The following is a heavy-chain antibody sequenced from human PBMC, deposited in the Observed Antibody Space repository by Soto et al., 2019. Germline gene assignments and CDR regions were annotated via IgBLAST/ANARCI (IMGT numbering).Heavy chain of an antibody. Sequence: SETLSLTCTVSGGSISSGGYYWSWIRQHPGKGLEWIGYIYYSGSTYYNPSLKSRVTISVDTSKNQFSLKLSSVTAADTAVYYCARGHLMAAAGTHFDYWGQGTLVTVSS. J-gene: IGHJ4*02. CDR2: IYYSGST. CDR3: ARGHLMAAAGTHFDY. V-gene: IGHV4-31*03. CDR1: GGSISSGGYY. D-gene: IGHD6-13*01.